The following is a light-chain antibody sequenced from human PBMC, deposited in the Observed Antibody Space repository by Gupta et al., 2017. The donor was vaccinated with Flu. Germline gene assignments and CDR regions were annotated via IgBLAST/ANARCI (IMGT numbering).Light chain of an antibody. CDR3: QEYKDWPRT. CDR1: ESVGSN. CDR2: GAS. Sequence: PDTLSASPGERVTLSCRAGESVGSNLAWYQQKPGQAPRLLIYGASTRATDIPGRFSGSGSGIEFSLTITSLQSEDFALYYCQEYKDWPRTFGPGTKVDLK. V-gene: IGKV3-15*01. J-gene: IGKJ3*01.